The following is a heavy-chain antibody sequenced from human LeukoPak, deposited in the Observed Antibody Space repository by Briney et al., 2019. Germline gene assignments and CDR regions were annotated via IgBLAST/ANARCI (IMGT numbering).Heavy chain of an antibody. Sequence: PSETLSLTCGVSGGSIDITTYWSWVRQAPGKGLEWFAEISHGGTTNYTPSLRSRVAMSLDRANNPFSLSLTSVTAADTAVYYCTRESRPFCPFAYWGQGVLVTVSS. J-gene: IGHJ4*02. CDR3: TRESRPFCPFAY. V-gene: IGHV4-4*02. D-gene: IGHD2-2*01. CDR2: ISHGGTT. CDR1: GGSIDITTY.